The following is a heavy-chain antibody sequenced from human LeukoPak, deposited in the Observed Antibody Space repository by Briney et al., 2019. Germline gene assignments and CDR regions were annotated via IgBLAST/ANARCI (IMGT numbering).Heavy chain of an antibody. CDR3: AREGRYYGSGSHRDGFDI. D-gene: IGHD3-10*01. CDR1: GFTFYDYG. V-gene: IGHV3-21*01. Sequence: GGSLRLSCAASGFTFYDYGMTWVRQAPGKGLEWVSTISGSGLSTYYADSVKGRFTISRDNAKNSLYLQMNSLTAEDTAIYYCAREGRYYGSGSHRDGFDIWGQGTMVTVSS. J-gene: IGHJ3*02. CDR2: ISGSGLST.